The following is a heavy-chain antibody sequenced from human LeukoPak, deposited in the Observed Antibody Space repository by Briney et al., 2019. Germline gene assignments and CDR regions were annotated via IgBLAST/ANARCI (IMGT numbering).Heavy chain of an antibody. J-gene: IGHJ5*02. CDR3: ARAPLHNWFDP. CDR2: INAYNGNT. Sequence: RASVKVSCKASGYTFTSYGISWVRQAPGQGLEWMGWINAYNGNTNYAQKLQGRVTMTTDTSTSTAYMELRSLRSDDTAVYYCARAPLHNWFDPWGQGTLVTVSS. D-gene: IGHD4-11*01. CDR1: GYTFTSYG. V-gene: IGHV1-18*01.